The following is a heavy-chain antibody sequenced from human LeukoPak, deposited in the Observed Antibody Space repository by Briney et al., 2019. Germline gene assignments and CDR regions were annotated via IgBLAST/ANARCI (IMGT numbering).Heavy chain of an antibody. J-gene: IGHJ5*02. CDR2: INHSGST. D-gene: IGHD3-3*01. Sequence: SETLSLTCAVYGGSFSGYYWSWIRQPPGKGLEWIGEINHSGSTNYNPSLKSRVTISVDTSKNQFSPKLSSVTAADTAVYYCARGYDFWTRWFDPWGQGTLVTVSS. CDR3: ARGYDFWTRWFDP. CDR1: GGSFSGYY. V-gene: IGHV4-34*01.